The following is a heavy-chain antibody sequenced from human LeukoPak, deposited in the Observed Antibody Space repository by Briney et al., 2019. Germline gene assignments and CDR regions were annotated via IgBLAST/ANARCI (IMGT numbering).Heavy chain of an antibody. D-gene: IGHD3-22*01. J-gene: IGHJ3*02. CDR2: ISGTGGST. CDR3: AKECGRDYDDRAFDI. V-gene: IGHV3-23*01. CDR1: GSAFASYA. Sequence: RPGGSLRLSCAASGSAFASYAMNWVRQSPERGLEWVAAISGTGGSTSYADSLKGRFTISRDNSKNTVYLQMSRLTAEDTAVYYCAKECGRDYDDRAFDIWGQGTMVTVSS.